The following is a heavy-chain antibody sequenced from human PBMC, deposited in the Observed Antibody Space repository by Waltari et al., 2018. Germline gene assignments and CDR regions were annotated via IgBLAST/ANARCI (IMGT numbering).Heavy chain of an antibody. J-gene: IGHJ6*02. Sequence: EVQLVESGGGLVKPGGSLRLSCAASGFTFSSYSMNWVRQAPGKGLEWVSSISSSSSYIYYADSVKGRFTISRDNAKNSLYLQMNSRRAEDTAVYYCARQLEAYYYYYGMDVWGQGTTVTVSS. CDR3: ARQLEAYYYYYGMDV. V-gene: IGHV3-21*01. CDR1: GFTFSSYS. D-gene: IGHD6-13*01. CDR2: ISSSSSYI.